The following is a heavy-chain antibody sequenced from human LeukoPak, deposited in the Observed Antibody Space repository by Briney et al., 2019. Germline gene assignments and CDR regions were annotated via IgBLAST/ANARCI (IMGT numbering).Heavy chain of an antibody. CDR2: INDSGTT. CDR3: ARLYGSGRGFINYYYMDV. Sequence: SETLSLTCGVSSEFFSGYYWGWIRQPPGKGLEWIGDINDSGTTKYNPTLKSRVTISIDSSKRQFSLKVKSVTAADTAVYYCARLYGSGRGFINYYYMDVWGKGTTVTVSS. V-gene: IGHV4-34*01. D-gene: IGHD3-10*01. CDR1: SEFFSGYY. J-gene: IGHJ6*03.